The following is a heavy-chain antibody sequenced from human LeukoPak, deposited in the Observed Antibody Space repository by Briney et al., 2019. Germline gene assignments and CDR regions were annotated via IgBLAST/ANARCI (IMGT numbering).Heavy chain of an antibody. CDR3: ASGSLGDGYGVGDYYQYMDV. Sequence: ASVKVSCKASGGTFNSYAISWVRQAPGQGLEWMEGIIPLFGTANYAQEFQGRVTFTTDESASTAYMEVSSLRSEDTAVYYCASGSLGDGYGVGDYYQYMDVWGKGTTVTVSS. CDR1: GGTFNSYA. D-gene: IGHD5-24*01. V-gene: IGHV1-69*05. CDR2: IIPLFGTA. J-gene: IGHJ6*03.